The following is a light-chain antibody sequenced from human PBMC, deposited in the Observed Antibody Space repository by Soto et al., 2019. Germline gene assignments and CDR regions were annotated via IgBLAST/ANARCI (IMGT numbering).Light chain of an antibody. V-gene: IGKV3-20*01. Sequence: EIVLTQSPGTLSLSPGERATLSCRASPSVSSSYLAWYQQKPGQAPRLLIYGASSRATGIPDRFSGSGSGTDFTLTISRLEPEDFAVCYCQQYGSSQTFGQGTKVDIK. CDR2: GAS. CDR3: QQYGSSQT. CDR1: PSVSSSY. J-gene: IGKJ1*01.